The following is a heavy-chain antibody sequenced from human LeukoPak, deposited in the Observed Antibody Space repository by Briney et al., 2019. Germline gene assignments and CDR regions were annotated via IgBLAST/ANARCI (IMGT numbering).Heavy chain of an antibody. CDR3: AAARLTGYHFAIY. Sequence: ASVKVSCKASEYTFTVYFMHWVRQAPGQGLEWMGWINPNSGGTNFAQKFQGRVTLTRDTSISSAYMELSRVRSDDTAVYYCAAARLTGYHFAIYWGQGTLVTVSS. J-gene: IGHJ4*02. CDR1: EYTFTVYF. D-gene: IGHD3-9*01. CDR2: INPNSGGT. V-gene: IGHV1-2*02.